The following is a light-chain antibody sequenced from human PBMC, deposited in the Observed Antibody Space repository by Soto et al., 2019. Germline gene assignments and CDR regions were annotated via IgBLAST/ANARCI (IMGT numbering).Light chain of an antibody. CDR1: QIISSY. V-gene: IGKV1-39*01. J-gene: IGKJ1*01. Sequence: DIQMTQSPSSLSASVGDRVTITCRASQIISSYLNWYQQKPGKAPKLLIYAASSLQSGVPSRFSGSGSGTDFTLTISSLQPEDFATYYCQQSYSNPWTFGQGTKVEIK. CDR3: QQSYSNPWT. CDR2: AAS.